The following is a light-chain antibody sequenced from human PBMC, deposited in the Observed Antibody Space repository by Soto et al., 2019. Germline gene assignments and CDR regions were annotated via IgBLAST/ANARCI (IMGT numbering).Light chain of an antibody. V-gene: IGKV1-39*01. CDR3: QQSFSTPRT. J-gene: IGKJ3*01. CDR2: DAS. CDR1: QSISRY. Sequence: DIQMTQSPSSLSASIGDTVTITCRASQSISRYLTWYQQKPGNAPKLLIYDASTLQTVVPSRFSGSGSGTDFALTISSLQPEDFATYYCQQSFSTPRTFGPGTKVEIK.